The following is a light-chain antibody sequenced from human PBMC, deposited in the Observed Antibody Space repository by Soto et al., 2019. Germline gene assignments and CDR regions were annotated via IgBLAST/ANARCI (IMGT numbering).Light chain of an antibody. V-gene: IGLV1-51*01. CDR1: SSNIGINP. J-gene: IGLJ3*02. Sequence: QAVVTQPPSVSAAPGQKVTISCAGSSSNIGINPISWYQQFPGTAPRLLIYDNNKRPSGIPDRFSGSKSGTSATLDITGLQPGDEADYYCGTWESSLSPQGVFGGGTKLTVL. CDR3: GTWESSLSPQGV. CDR2: DNN.